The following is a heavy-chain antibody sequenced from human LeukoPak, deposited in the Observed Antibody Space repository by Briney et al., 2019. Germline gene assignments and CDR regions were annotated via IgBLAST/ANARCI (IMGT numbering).Heavy chain of an antibody. D-gene: IGHD3-10*01. CDR2: IKQDGSEK. CDR3: ARTGVFGVIINLVVWDY. CDR1: GFTFSTYW. Sequence: GGSLRLSCAASGFTFSTYWMSWVRQAPGKGLEWVANIKQDGSEKYYVDSVKGRFTISRDNAKNSLSLQMNSLRAEDTAVYFCARTGVFGVIINLVVWDYWGQGTLVTVSS. J-gene: IGHJ4*02. V-gene: IGHV3-7*01.